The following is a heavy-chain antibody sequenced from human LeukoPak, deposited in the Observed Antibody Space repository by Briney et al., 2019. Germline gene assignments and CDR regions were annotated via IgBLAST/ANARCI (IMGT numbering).Heavy chain of an antibody. CDR2: IIPIFGTA. CDR1: GGTFSSYA. J-gene: IGHJ6*03. D-gene: IGHD3-16*02. V-gene: IGHV1-69*05. CDR3: AREARSDYDYVWGSYLPVSYMDV. Sequence: ASVKVSCKASGGTFSSYAISWVRQAPGQGLEWMGRIIPIFGTANYAQKFQGRVTITTDESTSTAYMELSSLRSEDTALYYCAREARSDYDYVWGSYLPVSYMDVWGKGTTVTVSS.